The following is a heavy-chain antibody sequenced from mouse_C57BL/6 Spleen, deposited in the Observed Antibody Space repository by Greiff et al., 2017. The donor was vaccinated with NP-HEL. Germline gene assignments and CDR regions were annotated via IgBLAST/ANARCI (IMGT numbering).Heavy chain of an antibody. CDR3: ARDRGAGGYFDY. CDR1: GFTFSSYA. V-gene: IGHV5-4*01. CDR2: ISDGGSYT. Sequence: EVHLVESGGGLVKPGGSLKLSCAASGFTFSSYAMSWVRQTPEKRLEWVATISDGGSYTYYPDNVKGRFTISRDNAKNNLYLQMSHLKSEDTAMYYCARDRGAGGYFDYWGQGTTLTVSS. J-gene: IGHJ2*01. D-gene: IGHD3-3*01.